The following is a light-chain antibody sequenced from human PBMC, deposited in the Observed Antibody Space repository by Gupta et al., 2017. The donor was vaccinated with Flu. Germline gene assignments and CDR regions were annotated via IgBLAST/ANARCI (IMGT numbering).Light chain of an antibody. CDR2: RNN. Sequence: QSVLPQPPSASGTPRQRVTISCSGSSSNIGSNYVYWYQQLPGTAPKLLIYRNNQRPSGVPDRFSGSKSGTSASLAISGLRAEDEADYYCAAWDDSLSGWVFGGGSKLTVL. J-gene: IGLJ3*02. V-gene: IGLV1-47*01. CDR1: SSNIGSNY. CDR3: AAWDDSLSGWV.